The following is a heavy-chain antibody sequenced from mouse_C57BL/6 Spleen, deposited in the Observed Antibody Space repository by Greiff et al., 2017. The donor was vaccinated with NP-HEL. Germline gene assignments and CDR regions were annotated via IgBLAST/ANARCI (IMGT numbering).Heavy chain of an antibody. CDR1: GYTFTDYN. J-gene: IGHJ4*01. CDR3: ARGSTVVATDYAMDY. Sequence: EVQRVESGPELVKPGASVKMSCKASGYTFTDYNMHWVKQSHGKSLEWIGYINPNNGGTSYNQKFKGKATLTVNKSSSTAYMELRSLTSEDSAVYYCARGSTVVATDYAMDYWGQGTSVTVSS. V-gene: IGHV1-22*01. CDR2: INPNNGGT. D-gene: IGHD1-1*01.